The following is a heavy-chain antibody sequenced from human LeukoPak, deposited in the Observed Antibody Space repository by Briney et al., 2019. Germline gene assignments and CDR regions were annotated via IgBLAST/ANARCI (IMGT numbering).Heavy chain of an antibody. CDR1: GYTFTSYG. CDR2: ISAYNGNT. D-gene: IGHD5-12*01. Sequence: ASVKVSRKASGYTFTSYGISWVRQAPGQGLEWMGWISAYNGNTNYAQKLQGRVTMTRDMSTSTDYMELSSLRSDDTAVYYCARDLSGLSAFEIWGQGTLVTVSS. V-gene: IGHV1-18*01. J-gene: IGHJ4*02. CDR3: ARDLSGLSAFEI.